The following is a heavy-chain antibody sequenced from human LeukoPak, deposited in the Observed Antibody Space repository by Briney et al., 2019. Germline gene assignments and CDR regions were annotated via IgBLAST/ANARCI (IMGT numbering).Heavy chain of an antibody. V-gene: IGHV3-7*03. Sequence: PGGSLRLSCAASGFTFSRFWMNWVRQAPGRGLEWVANIAQSGGSKNYVDSVKGRFTISRDNAKNSLFLEMSSLRAEDTAVYFCARDVEGGTFDIWGQGTTVTVSS. CDR1: GFTFSRFW. CDR2: IAQSGGSK. D-gene: IGHD3-16*01. J-gene: IGHJ3*02. CDR3: ARDVEGGTFDI.